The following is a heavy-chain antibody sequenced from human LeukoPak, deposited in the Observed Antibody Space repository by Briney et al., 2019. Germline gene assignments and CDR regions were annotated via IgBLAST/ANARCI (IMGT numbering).Heavy chain of an antibody. Sequence: PGGSLRLSCAASGFTFSSYGMHWVRQAPGKGLEWVAFIRYDGSNNYYADTVKGRFTISRDNSKNTLYLHMNSLRAEDTAVYYCANSLTGDLDYWGQGTLVTVSS. J-gene: IGHJ4*02. CDR1: GFTFSSYG. CDR2: IRYDGSNN. CDR3: ANSLTGDLDY. V-gene: IGHV3-30*02. D-gene: IGHD7-27*01.